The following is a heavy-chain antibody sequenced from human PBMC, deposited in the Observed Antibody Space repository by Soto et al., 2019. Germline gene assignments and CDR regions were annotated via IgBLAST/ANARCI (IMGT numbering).Heavy chain of an antibody. D-gene: IGHD6-19*01. V-gene: IGHV4-34*01. J-gene: IGHJ4*02. CDR1: GGSFSGYY. CDR2: INHSGST. CDR3: ARVGRRRLVPYDY. Sequence: SETLSLTCAVYGGSFSGYYWSWIRQPPGKGLEWIGEINHSGSTNYNPSLKSRVTISVDTSKNQFSLKLSSVTAADTAVYYCARVGRRRLVPYDYWGQGTLVTVSS.